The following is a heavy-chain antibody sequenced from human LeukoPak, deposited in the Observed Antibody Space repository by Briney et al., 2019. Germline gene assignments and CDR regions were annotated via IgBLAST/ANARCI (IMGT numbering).Heavy chain of an antibody. Sequence: PSETLSLTCAVYGGSFSNYDWTWIRQPPGKGLEWIGEIHHSGRTNYNPSLKSRITISADTSKKQFSLRLSSVTAADTAVYYCARGRSRVTIFGVALNWLDSWGQENLVTVSS. CDR2: IHHSGRT. V-gene: IGHV4-34*01. J-gene: IGHJ5*01. CDR1: GGSFSNYD. D-gene: IGHD3-3*01. CDR3: ARGRSRVTIFGVALNWLDS.